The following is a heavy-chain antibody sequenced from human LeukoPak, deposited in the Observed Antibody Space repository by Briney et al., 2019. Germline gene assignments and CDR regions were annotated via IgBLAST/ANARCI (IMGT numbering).Heavy chain of an antibody. CDR1: GDSVSRDTAA. Sequence: SQTLSLTCAISGDSVSRDTAAWDWVRQSPSRGLEWLGSTYYRSKWYNDYAVSVKSRITINPDTSKNQFSLQLNSVTPEDTAVYYCARDRGGSSWYYFDNWGQGSLVTVSS. J-gene: IGHJ4*02. D-gene: IGHD6-13*01. CDR2: TYYRSKWYN. CDR3: ARDRGGSSWYYFDN. V-gene: IGHV6-1*01.